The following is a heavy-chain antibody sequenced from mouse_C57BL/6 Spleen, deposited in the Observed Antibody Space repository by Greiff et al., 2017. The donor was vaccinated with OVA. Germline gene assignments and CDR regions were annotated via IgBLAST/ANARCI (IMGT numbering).Heavy chain of an antibody. D-gene: IGHD1-1*01. CDR3: ARSIYYGSSYCYAMDY. Sequence: VQLQQPGAELVRPGSSVKLSCKASGYTFTSYWMDWVKQRPGQGLEWIGNIYTSDSETHYNQKFKDKATLTVDESSSSAYMQLSSLTSEDSAVYYCARSIYYGSSYCYAMDYWGQGTSVTVSS. J-gene: IGHJ4*01. V-gene: IGHV1-61*01. CDR1: GYTFTSYW. CDR2: IYTSDSET.